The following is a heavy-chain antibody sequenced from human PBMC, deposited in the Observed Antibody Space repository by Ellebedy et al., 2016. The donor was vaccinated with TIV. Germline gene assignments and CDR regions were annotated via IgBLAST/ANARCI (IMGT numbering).Heavy chain of an antibody. CDR3: ARDRASGTYPNRFDP. Sequence: GGSLRLSCAGSGFSFSNYAMHWVRQAPGEGLEWVSGLSGSGGTTHYADSVKGRFTISRDNSKNILYLQMTGLRAAETATYFCARDRASGTYPNRFDPWGRGTLVSVSS. CDR2: LSGSGGTT. CDR1: GFSFSNYA. V-gene: IGHV3-23*01. J-gene: IGHJ5*02. D-gene: IGHD1-26*01.